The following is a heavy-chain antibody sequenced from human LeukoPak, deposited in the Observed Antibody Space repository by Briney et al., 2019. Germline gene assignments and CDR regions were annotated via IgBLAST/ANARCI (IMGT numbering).Heavy chain of an antibody. J-gene: IGHJ4*02. Sequence: GGSLRLSCTASGFTFGVYAMSWVRQAPGKGLEWVGFIRGKAYGGATEYAASVKGRFTISRDDSKSITYLQMHSLKIEDTAVYYCTRVTLDYWGQGTRVTVSS. CDR2: IRGKAYGGAT. CDR1: GFTFGVYA. CDR3: TRVTLDY. V-gene: IGHV3-49*04.